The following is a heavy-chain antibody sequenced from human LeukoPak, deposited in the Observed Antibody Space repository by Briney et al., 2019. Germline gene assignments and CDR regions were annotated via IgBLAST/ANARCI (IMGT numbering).Heavy chain of an antibody. CDR1: GFPFSGYW. J-gene: IGHJ4*02. Sequence: GGSLRLSCVASGFPFSGYWMDWVRQAPGKGMEWVANINQDGTNQYYAASVKGRFSISRDNAQNLLYLQMNSLRAEDTGVYYCSRSLDYLGQGALVTVSS. V-gene: IGHV3-7*01. CDR2: INQDGTNQ. CDR3: SRSLDY.